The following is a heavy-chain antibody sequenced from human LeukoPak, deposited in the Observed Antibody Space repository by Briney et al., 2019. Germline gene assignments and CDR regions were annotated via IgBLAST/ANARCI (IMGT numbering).Heavy chain of an antibody. Sequence: PGESLKISCKASGYRFPSYWITWVRQLPGKGLEWMGGIDPIDSYTTYSPSFQGHVTISADKSIATVYLQWSSLKASDTAMYYRARARVDTAMGDFDYWGQGTLVTVSS. CDR1: GYRFPSYW. CDR2: IDPIDSYT. D-gene: IGHD5-18*01. CDR3: ARARVDTAMGDFDY. J-gene: IGHJ4*02. V-gene: IGHV5-10-1*01.